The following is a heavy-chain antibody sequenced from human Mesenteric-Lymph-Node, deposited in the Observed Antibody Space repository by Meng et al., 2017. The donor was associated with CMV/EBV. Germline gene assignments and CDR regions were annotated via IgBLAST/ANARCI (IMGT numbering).Heavy chain of an antibody. D-gene: IGHD2-21*02. CDR2: VYYTGST. V-gene: IGHV4-39*07. CDR1: FFSIGSTTYY. J-gene: IGHJ4*02. Sequence: SYTLSLTCPVSFFSIGSTTYYWGWIRQSPGKGLAWIGSVYYTGSTYYNPSLNSRVSISVDTSKNHFSLKVNSVTAADTAVYYCVRDRTAHFDYWGQGTLVTVSS. CDR3: VRDRTAHFDY.